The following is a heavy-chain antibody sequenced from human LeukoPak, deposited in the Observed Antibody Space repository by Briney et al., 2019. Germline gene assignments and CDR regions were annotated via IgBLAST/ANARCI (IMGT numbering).Heavy chain of an antibody. CDR2: ISGSGGST. J-gene: IGHJ4*02. Sequence: GGSLRLSCAASGFTFSSYAMSWVRQAPGKGLEWVSTISGSGGSTYYADSVKGRFTISRDNSKNTLYLQMNSLRAEDTAVYYCARDRTYYDYVWGSYRYTGPDYWGQGTLVTVSS. CDR1: GFTFSSYA. CDR3: ARDRTYYDYVWGSYRYTGPDY. D-gene: IGHD3-16*02. V-gene: IGHV3-23*01.